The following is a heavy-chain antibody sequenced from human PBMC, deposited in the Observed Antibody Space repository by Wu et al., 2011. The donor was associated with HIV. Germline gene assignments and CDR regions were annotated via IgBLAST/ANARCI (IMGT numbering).Heavy chain of an antibody. CDR1: GYTFTSYY. CDR2: INPTDDIT. J-gene: IGHJ6*02. V-gene: IGHV1-46*01. Sequence: QVQLVQSGAEVKKPGASVNVSCKASGYTFTSYYIHWVRQAPGQGLEWVGMINPTDDITSYAQKFQGRVTVTRDTSTRTVYMELNSLRSEDTAVYYCARGRQNWNDKPGYGMAVWGQGTTVTVSS. CDR3: ARGRQNWNDKPGYGMAV. D-gene: IGHD1-1*01.